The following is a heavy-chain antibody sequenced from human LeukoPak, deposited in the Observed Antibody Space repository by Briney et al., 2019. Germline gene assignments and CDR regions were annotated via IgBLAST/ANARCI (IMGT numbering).Heavy chain of an antibody. CDR3: AKVMDYGDPSRINYFDY. D-gene: IGHD4-17*01. CDR1: GFTFSSYA. Sequence: TGGSLRLSCAASGFTFSSYAMHWVRQAPGKGLEWVAVISYDGSNKYYADSVKGRFTISRDNSKNTLYLQMNSLRAEDTAVYYCAKVMDYGDPSRINYFDYWGQGTLVTVSS. CDR2: ISYDGSNK. J-gene: IGHJ4*02. V-gene: IGHV3-30-3*01.